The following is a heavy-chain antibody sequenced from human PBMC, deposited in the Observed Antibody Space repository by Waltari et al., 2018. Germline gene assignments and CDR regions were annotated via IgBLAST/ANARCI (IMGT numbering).Heavy chain of an antibody. J-gene: IGHJ4*02. CDR2: INPNSGGT. CDR3: ASVRGASYKIDY. V-gene: IGHV1-2*06. CDR1: GYNFTGYY. Sequence: QVQLVQSGVEVKKPGASVKVPCKASGYNFTGYYMHWVGQAPGQGLEWMGRINPNSGGTNYAQKFQGRVTMTRDTSISTAYMELSRLRSDDTAVYYCASVRGASYKIDYWGQGTLVTVSS. D-gene: IGHD1-20*01.